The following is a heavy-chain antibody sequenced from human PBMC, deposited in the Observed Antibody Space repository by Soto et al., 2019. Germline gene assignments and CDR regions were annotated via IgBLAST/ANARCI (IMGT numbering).Heavy chain of an antibody. CDR1: DGYTRSCDCY. D-gene: IGHD3-22*01. V-gene: IGHV4-30-4*08. CDR2: FHYSGST. CDR3: ARDRTYYYDSSGYTWDRYYYYDGMDV. Sequence: TLSVPCTVSDGYTRSCDCYWSRIQQPPATALHSIGYFHYSGSTYYNPSLKSRVTISVDTSKNQFSLKLSSVTAADTAVYYCARDRTYYYDSSGYTWDRYYYYDGMDVWGQGTTVTAP. J-gene: IGHJ6*02.